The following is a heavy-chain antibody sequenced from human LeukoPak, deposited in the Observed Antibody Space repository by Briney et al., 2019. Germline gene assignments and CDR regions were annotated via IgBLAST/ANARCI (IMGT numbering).Heavy chain of an antibody. D-gene: IGHD1-26*01. J-gene: IGHJ5*02. Sequence: ASVKVSCKASGGTFSSYAISWVRQAPGQGLEWMGRIIPILGIANYAQKFQGRVTITADKSTSTAYMELSSLRSDDTAMYYCARESYSGNYYRWFDPWGQGTLVTVSS. CDR1: GGTFSSYA. V-gene: IGHV1-69*04. CDR3: ARESYSGNYYRWFDP. CDR2: IIPILGIA.